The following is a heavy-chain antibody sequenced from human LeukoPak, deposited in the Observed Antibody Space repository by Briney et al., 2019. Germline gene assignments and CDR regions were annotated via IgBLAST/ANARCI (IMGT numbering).Heavy chain of an antibody. CDR1: GFSFSSYG. Sequence: GGSLRLSCAASGFSFSSYGMHWVRQAPGKGLEWVAFIRYDGSNKYYADSVKGRFTISRDNSKNTLYLQMNSLRAEDTAVYYCAKDEGIAAAAPDYWGQGTLVTVSS. D-gene: IGHD6-13*01. CDR3: AKDEGIAAAAPDY. CDR2: IRYDGSNK. J-gene: IGHJ4*02. V-gene: IGHV3-30*02.